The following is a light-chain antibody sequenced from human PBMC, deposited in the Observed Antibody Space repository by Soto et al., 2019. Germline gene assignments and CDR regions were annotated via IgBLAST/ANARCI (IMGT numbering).Light chain of an antibody. V-gene: IGLV2-14*01. CDR3: DSWTRASGWV. Sequence: QSALTQPASVSASPGQSITISCTGTNSDIGSYNHVSWYQQHPGMAPKLLIYGVTNRPSGVSNRFSGSKSGNTASLTISGLQTDDEADYYCDSWTRASGWVFGGGTQLTVL. CDR1: NSDIGSYNH. J-gene: IGLJ3*02. CDR2: GVT.